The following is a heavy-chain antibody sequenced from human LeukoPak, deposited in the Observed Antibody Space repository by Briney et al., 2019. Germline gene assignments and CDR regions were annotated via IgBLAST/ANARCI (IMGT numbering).Heavy chain of an antibody. Sequence: SETLSLTCAVYGGSFSGYNWSWIRQPPGKGLEWIGEINHSGNTNYNPSLKSRVTISVDTSKNHFSLNLKSVTAADTAVYYCARQEAYCSSDKCYQFDYWGQGTLVTVSS. J-gene: IGHJ4*02. CDR1: GGSFSGYN. CDR3: ARQEAYCSSDKCYQFDY. D-gene: IGHD2-2*01. CDR2: INHSGNT. V-gene: IGHV4-34*01.